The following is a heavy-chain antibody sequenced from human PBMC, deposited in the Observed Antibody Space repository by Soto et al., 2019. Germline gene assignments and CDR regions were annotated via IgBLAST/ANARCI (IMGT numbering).Heavy chain of an antibody. CDR2: ISGGGDTT. CDR3: AKHGPQYSSSLTHY. CDR1: GFTFNNYA. J-gene: IGHJ4*02. Sequence: EVQLLESGGGLVQPGESLRLSCAGSGFTFNNYAMTWVRQAPGKGPEWVSAISGGGDTTYYADSVKGRFTISRDNSKNTLYLQMNSLRAADTAVYYCAKHGPQYSSSLTHYWGQGTLVTVSS. D-gene: IGHD6-13*01. V-gene: IGHV3-23*01.